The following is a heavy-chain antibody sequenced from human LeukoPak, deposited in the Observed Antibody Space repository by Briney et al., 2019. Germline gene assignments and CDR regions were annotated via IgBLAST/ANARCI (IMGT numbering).Heavy chain of an antibody. CDR2: ISAYNGNT. CDR3: ARDQSGSYPAPIVY. J-gene: IGHJ4*02. V-gene: IGHV1-18*01. Sequence: GASVKVSCKASGYTLTSYGISWVRQAPGQGLEWMGWISAYNGNTNYAQKLQGRVTMTTDTSTSTAYMELRSLRSDDTAVYYCARDQSGSYPAPIVYWGQGTLVTVSS. D-gene: IGHD1-26*01. CDR1: GYTLTSYG.